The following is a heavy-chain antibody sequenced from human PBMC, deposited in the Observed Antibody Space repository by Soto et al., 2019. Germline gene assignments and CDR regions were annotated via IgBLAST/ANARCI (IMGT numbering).Heavy chain of an antibody. CDR1: GFTFSSYS. D-gene: IGHD6-19*01. CDR3: ASFKVEQWRTFYY. V-gene: IGHV3-21*01. Sequence: EVQLVESGGGLGKPGGSLRLSGAASGFTFSSYSMNWVRQAPGKGLEWVSSISSSSSYIYYADSVKGRFTISRDNAKNSLYLQMNSLRAEDTAVYYCASFKVEQWRTFYYWGQGTLVTVSS. J-gene: IGHJ4*02. CDR2: ISSSSSYI.